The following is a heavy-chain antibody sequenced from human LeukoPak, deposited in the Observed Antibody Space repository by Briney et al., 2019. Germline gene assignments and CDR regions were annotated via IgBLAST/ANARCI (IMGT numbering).Heavy chain of an antibody. Sequence: SETLSLTCTVSGGSISSDGYYWSWIRQHPGKDLEWIGYIYYSGRTYYNPSLKSRVILSVDMSKSQFSLKLISVTAADTAVYFCARLSSTWRVFDYWGQGILVPVSS. CDR1: GGSISSDGYY. D-gene: IGHD6-13*01. CDR2: IYYSGRT. CDR3: ARLSSTWRVFDY. J-gene: IGHJ4*02. V-gene: IGHV4-31*03.